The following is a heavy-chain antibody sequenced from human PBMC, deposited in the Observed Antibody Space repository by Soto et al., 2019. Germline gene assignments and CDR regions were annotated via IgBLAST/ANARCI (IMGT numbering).Heavy chain of an antibody. CDR3: TTDLSYYDSSGYSYSPFCCGMDV. Sequence: GGSLRLSCAASGFTFSNAWMSWVRQAPGKGLEWVGRIKSKTDGGTAGYAAPVKGRLTISRDDSKNTLYLQMNSLKTEDTAVYYCTTDLSYYDSSGYSYSPFCCGMDVWGQGTTVTVSS. CDR1: GFTFSNAW. CDR2: IKSKTDGGTA. J-gene: IGHJ6*02. V-gene: IGHV3-15*01. D-gene: IGHD3-22*01.